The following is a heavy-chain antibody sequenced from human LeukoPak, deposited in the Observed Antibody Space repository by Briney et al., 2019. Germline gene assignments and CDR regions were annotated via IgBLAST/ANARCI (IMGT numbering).Heavy chain of an antibody. CDR3: AKEVQQLVRLYYFDY. D-gene: IGHD6-13*01. V-gene: IGHV3-23*01. CDR1: GFTFSSYA. Sequence: GGSLRLSCAASGFTFSSYAMSWVRQAPGKGLEWVSAISGSGDSTYYADSVKGRFTISRDNSKNTLYLQMNSLRAEDTAVYYCAKEVQQLVRLYYFDYWGQGTLVTVSS. CDR2: ISGSGDST. J-gene: IGHJ4*02.